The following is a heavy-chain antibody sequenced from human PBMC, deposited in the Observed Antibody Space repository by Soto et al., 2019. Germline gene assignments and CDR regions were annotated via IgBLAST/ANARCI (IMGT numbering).Heavy chain of an antibody. CDR3: ASGQWLDSLFDY. CDR2: IYYSGST. Sequence: SVTLPLTCTVSGVSISSYYWIWLRQPPGKGLEWIGYIYYSGSTNYNPSLKSRVTISVDTSKNQFSLKLSSVTAADTAVYYCASGQWLDSLFDYWGQGTLVTVSS. V-gene: IGHV4-59*08. J-gene: IGHJ4*02. CDR1: GVSISSYY. D-gene: IGHD6-19*01.